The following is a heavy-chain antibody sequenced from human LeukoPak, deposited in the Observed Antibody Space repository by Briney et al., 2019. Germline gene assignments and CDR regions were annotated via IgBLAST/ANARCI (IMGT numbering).Heavy chain of an antibody. J-gene: IGHJ4*02. Sequence: GASVKVSCKASGFTFTSSAMQWVRQARGQRLEWIGWIVVGSGNTNYAQKFQERVTITRDMSTSTAYMELSSLRSEDTAVYYCASSVATVWEIDYWGQGTLVTVSS. CDR2: IVVGSGNT. CDR1: GFTFTSSA. V-gene: IGHV1-58*02. CDR3: ASSVATVWEIDY. D-gene: IGHD5-12*01.